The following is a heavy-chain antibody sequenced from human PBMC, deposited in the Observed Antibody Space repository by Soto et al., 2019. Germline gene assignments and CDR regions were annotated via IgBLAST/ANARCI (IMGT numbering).Heavy chain of an antibody. J-gene: IGHJ6*02. V-gene: IGHV4-59*01. CDR3: ASGGLAAAHYYYYYGMDV. D-gene: IGHD6-13*01. CDR1: GGSISSYY. CDR2: IYYSGST. Sequence: SETLSLTCTVSGGSISSYYWSWIRQPPGKGLEWIGYIYYSGSTNYNPSLKSRVTISVDTSKNQFTLKLSSVTAADTAVYYCASGGLAAAHYYYYYGMDVWGQGTTVTVSS.